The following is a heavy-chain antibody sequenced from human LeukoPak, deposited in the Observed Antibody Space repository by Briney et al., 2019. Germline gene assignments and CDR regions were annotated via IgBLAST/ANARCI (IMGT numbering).Heavy chain of an antibody. D-gene: IGHD2-2*02. V-gene: IGHV1-2*02. CDR1: GYTFSGYY. Sequence: ASVKVSCKASGYTFSGYYIHWVRQAPGQGLEWMGWINPNSGGTNYAQKFQGRVTMTRDTSISTAYMELSRLRSDDTAVYYCARDEGYCSSTSCYSGFDCWGQGTLVTVSS. CDR3: ARDEGYCSSTSCYSGFDC. CDR2: INPNSGGT. J-gene: IGHJ4*02.